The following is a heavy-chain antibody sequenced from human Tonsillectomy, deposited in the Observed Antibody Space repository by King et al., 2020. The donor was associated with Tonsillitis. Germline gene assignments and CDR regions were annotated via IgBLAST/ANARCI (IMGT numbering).Heavy chain of an antibody. V-gene: IGHV3-30*03. CDR1: GFNFSTYG. CDR3: GRGGSYWYDGWDS. D-gene: IGHD6-13*01. J-gene: IGHJ4*02. Sequence: VQLVESGGGVVQPGRSLRLSCTTSGFNFSTYGMNWVRQAPGKGPEWVSAISFDGNTRHYADEVKGRFTISKDEPRKKVYLQMNFVRPEDTAVYYCGRGGSYWYDGWDSWGQGTLVSV. CDR2: ISFDGNTR.